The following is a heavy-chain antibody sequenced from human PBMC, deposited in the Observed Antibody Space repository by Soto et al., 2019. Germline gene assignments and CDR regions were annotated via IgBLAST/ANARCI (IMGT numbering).Heavy chain of an antibody. CDR3: ASSTGLTNSYGYRYYYMDV. CDR1: GGSFSGYY. CDR2: INHSGST. V-gene: IGHV4-34*01. J-gene: IGHJ6*03. D-gene: IGHD5-18*01. Sequence: SETLSLTCAVYGGSFSGYYWSWIRQPPGKGLEWIGEINHSGSTNYNPSLKSRVTISVDTSKNQFSLKLSSVTAADTAVYYCASSTGLTNSYGYRYYYMDVWGKGTTVTSP.